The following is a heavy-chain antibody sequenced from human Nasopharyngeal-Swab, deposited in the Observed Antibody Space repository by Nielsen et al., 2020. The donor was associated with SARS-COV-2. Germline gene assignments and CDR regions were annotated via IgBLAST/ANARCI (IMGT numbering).Heavy chain of an antibody. CDR3: ARGGVVVVAATLYYYYGMDV. Sequence: VRQAPGKGLEWVAVISYDGGNKYYADSVKGRFTISRDNSKNTLYLQMNSLRAEDTAVYYCARGGVVVVAATLYYYYGMDVWGQGTTVTASS. J-gene: IGHJ6*02. V-gene: IGHV3-30*03. CDR2: ISYDGGNK. D-gene: IGHD2-15*01.